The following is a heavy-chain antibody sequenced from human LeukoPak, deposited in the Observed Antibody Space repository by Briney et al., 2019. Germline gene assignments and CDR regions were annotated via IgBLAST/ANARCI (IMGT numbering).Heavy chain of an antibody. CDR3: ARWVVDAAMVDD. CDR1: GYSINSGYY. J-gene: IGHJ4*02. Sequence: SSETLSLTCAVSGYSINSGYYWGWIRQPPGKRLEWIGNIYRSGYTYYNPSLKSRVTISVDTSTNHFSLKLWSVTAADTAVYYCARWVVDAAMVDDWGQGTLVTVSS. D-gene: IGHD5-18*01. V-gene: IGHV4-38-2*01. CDR2: IYRSGYT.